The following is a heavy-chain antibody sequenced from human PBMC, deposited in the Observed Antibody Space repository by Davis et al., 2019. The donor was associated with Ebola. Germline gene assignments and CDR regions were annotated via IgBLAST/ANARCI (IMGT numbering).Heavy chain of an antibody. CDR3: AREGRSGYSNWFDP. V-gene: IGHV4-34*01. J-gene: IGHJ5*02. CDR2: INHSGRT. CDR1: GGSFSGYY. D-gene: IGHD3-22*01. Sequence: MPGGSLRLSCAVYGGSFSGYYWSWIRQPPGKGLEWIGEINHSGRTNYNPSLKSRVTISVDTSKNPFSLKMGSVTAADTAVYYCAREGRSGYSNWFDPWGQGTLVTVSS.